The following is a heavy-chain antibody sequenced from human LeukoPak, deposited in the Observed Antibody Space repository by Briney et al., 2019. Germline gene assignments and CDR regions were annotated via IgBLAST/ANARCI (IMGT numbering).Heavy chain of an antibody. CDR1: GFTFSTYT. V-gene: IGHV3-48*01. CDR2: ISSSSSTI. CDR3: AGSGWQVYLDY. Sequence: GGSLRLSCAASGFTFSTYTMNWVRQAPGKGLEWISYISSSSSTIYYADSVKGRFTISRDNAKNSLYLQMNSLRAEDTGVYYCAGSGWQVYLDYWGQGALVTVSS. J-gene: IGHJ4*02. D-gene: IGHD6-19*01.